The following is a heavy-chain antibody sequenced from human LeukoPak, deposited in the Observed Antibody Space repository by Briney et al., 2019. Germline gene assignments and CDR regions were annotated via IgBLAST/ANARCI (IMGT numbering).Heavy chain of an antibody. CDR3: ARGGAVAGGLG. D-gene: IGHD6-19*01. J-gene: IGHJ4*02. CDR1: GYTFTSYD. CDR2: INAGNGNT. V-gene: IGHV1-3*01. Sequence: ASVKVSCKASGYTFTSYDINWVRQAPGQRLEWMGWINAGNGNTKYSQKFQGRVTITRDTSASTAYMELSSLRSEDTAVYYCARGGAVAGGLGWGQGTLVTVSS.